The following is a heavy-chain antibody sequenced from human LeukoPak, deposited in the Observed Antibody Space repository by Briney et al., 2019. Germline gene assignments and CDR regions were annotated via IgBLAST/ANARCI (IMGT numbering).Heavy chain of an antibody. Sequence: GGSLRLSCVASLFTFSDYYMSWIRLTPGKGLEWVSYIGGSGSVVHYADSVKGRFTISRDNAKRSLYLQMDSLRVEDTAVYYCASGGVYSSGWYAYWGQGTLVTVSS. CDR1: LFTFSDYY. J-gene: IGHJ4*02. V-gene: IGHV3-11*01. CDR2: IGGSGSVV. CDR3: ASGGVYSSGWYAY. D-gene: IGHD6-13*01.